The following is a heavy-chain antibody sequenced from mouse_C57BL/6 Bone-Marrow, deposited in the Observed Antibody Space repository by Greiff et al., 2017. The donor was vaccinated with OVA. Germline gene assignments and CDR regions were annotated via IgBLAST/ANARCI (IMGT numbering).Heavy chain of an antibody. V-gene: IGHV1-26*01. Sequence: EVQLQQSGPELVKPGASVKISCKASGYTFTDYYMNWVKQSHGKSLEWIGDINPNNGGTSYNQKFKGKATLTVDKSSSTAYMELRSLTSEDSAVYYCARRYYGSYYAMDYWGQGTSVTVSS. J-gene: IGHJ4*01. CDR1: GYTFTDYY. CDR3: ARRYYGSYYAMDY. D-gene: IGHD1-1*01. CDR2: INPNNGGT.